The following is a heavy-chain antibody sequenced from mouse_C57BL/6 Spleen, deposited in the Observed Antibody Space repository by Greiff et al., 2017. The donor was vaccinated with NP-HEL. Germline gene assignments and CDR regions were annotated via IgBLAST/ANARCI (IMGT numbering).Heavy chain of an antibody. D-gene: IGHD1-1*01. CDR3: ARWGLLRSDGGTY. J-gene: IGHJ3*01. CDR1: GYTFTSYG. Sequence: VQLQQSGAELARPGASVKLSCKASGYTFTSYGISWVKQRTGQGLEWIGEIYPRSGNTYYNEKFKGKATLTADKSSSTAYMELRSLTSEDSAVYFCARWGLLRSDGGTYWGQGTLVTVSA. V-gene: IGHV1-81*01. CDR2: IYPRSGNT.